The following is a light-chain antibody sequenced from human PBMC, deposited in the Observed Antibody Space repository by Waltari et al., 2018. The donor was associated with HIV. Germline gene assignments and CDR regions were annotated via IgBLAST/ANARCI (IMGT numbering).Light chain of an antibody. Sequence: QSVLTQPPSVSAAPGQRVTISCSGTRSNIGTNGVSWYQQVPGTAPKLLIYDRNNRFPGSSDRFPGSQSGTSATLGISGLHTGDEADYYCGTWDDKLSAGVFGGGTKLTVL. CDR1: RSNIGTNG. CDR2: DRN. J-gene: IGLJ2*01. CDR3: GTWDDKLSAGV. V-gene: IGLV1-51*01.